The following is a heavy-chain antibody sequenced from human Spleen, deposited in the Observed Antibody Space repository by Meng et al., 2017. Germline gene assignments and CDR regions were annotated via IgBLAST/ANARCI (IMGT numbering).Heavy chain of an antibody. D-gene: IGHD6-13*01. CDR1: GLTFSSSA. J-gene: IGHJ4*02. Sequence: QVHLVESGGAVVQPVRSLRPSCAASGLTFSSSAIHWVRQAPGKGLEWVAVTSYDGSNKYYADSVKGRFAVSRDSSKNTLYLQMSSLRAEDTAVYYCAKTRNQQLVLIYWGQGTLVTVSS. CDR2: TSYDGSNK. V-gene: IGHV3-30-3*02. CDR3: AKTRNQQLVLIY.